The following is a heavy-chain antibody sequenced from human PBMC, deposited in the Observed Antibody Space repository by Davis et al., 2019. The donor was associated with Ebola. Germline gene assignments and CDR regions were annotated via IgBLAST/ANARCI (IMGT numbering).Heavy chain of an antibody. D-gene: IGHD3-10*01. Sequence: SVKVSCKASGYTFTNYGVTWVRQAPGQGLEWMGFIIPLFGTTEYAQSFQGRLTITADRSTSAAYMELTTLSSEDTAIYYCARGDVDGSGSSSQFDPWGQGTLVTVSS. CDR3: ARGDVDGSGSSSQFDP. V-gene: IGHV1-69*06. J-gene: IGHJ5*02. CDR2: IIPLFGTT. CDR1: GYTFTNYG.